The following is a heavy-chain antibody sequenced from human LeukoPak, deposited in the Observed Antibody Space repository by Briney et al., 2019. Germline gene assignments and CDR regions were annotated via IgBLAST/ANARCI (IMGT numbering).Heavy chain of an antibody. CDR3: ASHCSGGSCYWRGFDY. D-gene: IGHD2-15*01. Sequence: PSETLSLTCTVSGGSISSYYWSWIRQPPGKGLEWIGYIYYSGSTNYNPSLKSRVTISVDTSKNQFSLKLSSVTAADTAVYYCASHCSGGSCYWRGFDYWGQGTLVTVS. CDR1: GGSISSYY. J-gene: IGHJ4*02. V-gene: IGHV4-59*08. CDR2: IYYSGST.